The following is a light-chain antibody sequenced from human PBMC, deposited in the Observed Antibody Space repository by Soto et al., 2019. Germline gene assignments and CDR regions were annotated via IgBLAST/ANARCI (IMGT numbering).Light chain of an antibody. CDR1: QSLSNW. CDR3: QHYKPNSSIT. J-gene: IGKJ4*01. CDR2: DAS. Sequence: DIQMTQSPSTLSASVGDRVTITCRASQSLSNWLDCYQKKPGKTPKLVIYDASSLQSGVPSRLSGGGSGTKLTITSSSLHPDDYATYCCQHYKPNSSITFGGGTRVEIK. V-gene: IGKV1-5*01.